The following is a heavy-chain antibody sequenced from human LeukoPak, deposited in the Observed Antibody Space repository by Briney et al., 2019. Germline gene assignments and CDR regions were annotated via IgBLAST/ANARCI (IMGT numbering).Heavy chain of an antibody. D-gene: IGHD3-10*01. Sequence: SETLSLTCTVSGGSISSYYWSWIRQPPGKGLEWIGYIYYSGSTNYNPSLKSRVTISVDTSKNQFSLKLSSVTAADTAVYYCARTRGPGWFDPWGQGTLVTVSS. CDR1: GGSISSYY. CDR2: IYYSGST. CDR3: ARTRGPGWFDP. V-gene: IGHV4-59*08. J-gene: IGHJ5*02.